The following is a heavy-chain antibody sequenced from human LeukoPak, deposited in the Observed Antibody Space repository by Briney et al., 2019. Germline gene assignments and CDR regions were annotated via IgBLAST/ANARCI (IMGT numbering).Heavy chain of an antibody. V-gene: IGHV3-48*01. Sequence: PGGSLRLSCVASGFTFITYSMNWVRQAPGKGLEWVSYISGSSGTIYYADSVKGRFTISRDNAKNSLYLQMNSLRAEDTAVYYCARRSEFGVLYYMDIWGKGTTVTVSS. CDR2: ISGSSGTI. CDR3: ARRSEFGVLYYMDI. CDR1: GFTFITYS. D-gene: IGHD3-16*01. J-gene: IGHJ6*03.